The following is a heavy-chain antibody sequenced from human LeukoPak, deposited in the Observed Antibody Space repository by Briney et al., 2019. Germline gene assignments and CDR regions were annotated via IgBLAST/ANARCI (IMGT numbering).Heavy chain of an antibody. CDR2: IGGDGGST. J-gene: IGHJ4*02. V-gene: IGHV3-23*01. Sequence: GGSLTLSCAASGFTFTTYAMTWVRQAPGKGLEGVSTIGGDGGSTYSADSVNGRFTISRDNSENILYLQMNSLRAEGTAVYYCVKDRAGNYRTFIDSWGQGTLVTVSS. CDR1: GFTFTTYA. D-gene: IGHD1-7*01. CDR3: VKDRAGNYRTFIDS.